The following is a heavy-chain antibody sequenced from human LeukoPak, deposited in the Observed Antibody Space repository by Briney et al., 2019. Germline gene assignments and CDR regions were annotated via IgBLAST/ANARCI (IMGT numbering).Heavy chain of an antibody. Sequence: EGSLRLSCAASGFTFSSYEMNWVRQAPGKGLEWVSYISSSGSTIYYADSVKSRFTISRDNAKNSLYLQMNSLRAEDTAVYYCAELGITMIGGVWGKGTTVTISS. D-gene: IGHD3-10*02. J-gene: IGHJ6*04. CDR1: GFTFSSYE. CDR3: AELGITMIGGV. CDR2: ISSSGSTI. V-gene: IGHV3-48*03.